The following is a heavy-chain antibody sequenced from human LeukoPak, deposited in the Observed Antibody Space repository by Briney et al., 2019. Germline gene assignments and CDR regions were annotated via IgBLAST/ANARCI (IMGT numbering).Heavy chain of an antibody. CDR2: IIPIFGTA. CDR1: GGTFSSYA. CDR3: AREYSGSPNAFDI. J-gene: IGHJ3*02. Sequence: SVKVSCRASGGTFSSYAISWVRQAPGQGLEWMGGIIPIFGTANYAQKFQGRVTITADESTSTAYMELSSLRSEDTAVYYCAREYSGSPNAFDIWGQGTMVTVSS. D-gene: IGHD1-26*01. V-gene: IGHV1-69*01.